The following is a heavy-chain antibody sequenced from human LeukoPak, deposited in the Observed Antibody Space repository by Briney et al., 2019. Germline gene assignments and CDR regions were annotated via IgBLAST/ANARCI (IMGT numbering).Heavy chain of an antibody. V-gene: IGHV4-59*01. D-gene: IGHD3-22*01. CDR1: GGSINSYY. Sequence: SETLSLTCTVSGGSINSYYWSWIRQPPGKGLEWIGYIYDSVSTNYNPSLKSRVTISVDTSNNQFSLKLSSVTAADTAVYYCACLTTADAFDIWGQGTMVTVSS. CDR3: ACLTTADAFDI. CDR2: IYDSVST. J-gene: IGHJ3*02.